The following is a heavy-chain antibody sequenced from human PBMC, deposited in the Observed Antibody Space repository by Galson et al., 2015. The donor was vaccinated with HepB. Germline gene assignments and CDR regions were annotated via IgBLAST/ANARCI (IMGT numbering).Heavy chain of an antibody. CDR3: AKDRIVPIFGVAPFLH. Sequence: SLRLSCAASGFTCSNYGMSWVSQAPGKGLEWGPGISGNGRKTQYSDSVKGLFVISRDNSNSSLHLQMNNLRADDTAVYYCAKDRIVPIFGVAPFLHWGQGILVTVSS. D-gene: IGHD3-3*01. CDR2: ISGNGRKT. J-gene: IGHJ1*01. V-gene: IGHV3-23*01. CDR1: GFTCSNYG.